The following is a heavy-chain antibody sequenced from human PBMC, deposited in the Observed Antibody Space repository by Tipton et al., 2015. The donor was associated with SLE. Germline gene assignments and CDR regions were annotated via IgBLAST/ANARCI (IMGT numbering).Heavy chain of an antibody. D-gene: IGHD1-26*01. J-gene: IGHJ6*02. Sequence: QLVQSGAEVKKPGESLKISCKGSGYSFTSYWIGWVRQMPGKGLEWMGIIYPGDSDTRYSPSFQGQVTISADKSISTAYPQWSSLKASDTAMYYCARRGGADTRVVYYYYGMDVWGQGTTVTVSS. CDR1: GYSFTSYW. V-gene: IGHV5-51*01. CDR3: ARRGGADTRVVYYYYGMDV. CDR2: IYPGDSDT.